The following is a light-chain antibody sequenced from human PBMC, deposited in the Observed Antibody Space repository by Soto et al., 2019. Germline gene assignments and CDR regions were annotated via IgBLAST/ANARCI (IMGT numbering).Light chain of an antibody. CDR2: KAS. Sequence: DIQMTQSPSTLSASVGDRVTINCRPSQSISSWLAWYQQKPGQAPKLLIYKASSLESGVPSRFSGSGSGTEFTLTISSLQPDDFATYYCQQYNSYSGITFGPGTKVDN. V-gene: IGKV1-5*03. CDR3: QQYNSYSGIT. CDR1: QSISSW. J-gene: IGKJ3*01.